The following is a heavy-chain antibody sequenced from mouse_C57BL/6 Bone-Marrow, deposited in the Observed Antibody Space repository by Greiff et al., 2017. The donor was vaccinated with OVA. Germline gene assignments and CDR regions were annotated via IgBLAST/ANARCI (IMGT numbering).Heavy chain of an antibody. V-gene: IGHV1-69*01. D-gene: IGHD2-2*01. CDR1: GYTFTSYW. CDR2: IDPSDSYT. Sequence: VQLQQPGAELVMPGASVKLSCKASGYTFTSYWMHWVKQRPGQGLEWIGEIDPSDSYTNYNQKFKGKSTLTVDKSSSTAYMQLSSLTSEDSAVYYCARKVYYGYFYFDYWGQGTTLTVSS. CDR3: ARKVYYGYFYFDY. J-gene: IGHJ2*01.